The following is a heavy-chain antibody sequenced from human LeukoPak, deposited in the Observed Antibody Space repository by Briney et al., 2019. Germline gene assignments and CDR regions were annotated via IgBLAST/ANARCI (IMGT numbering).Heavy chain of an antibody. CDR1: GFSFSSYA. CDR3: ARDRLGSGWYGDFDY. V-gene: IGHV3-64*01. D-gene: IGHD6-19*01. J-gene: IGHJ4*02. Sequence: GGSLRLSCAASGFSFSSYARHWIRQAPGKGLEYVSAISSNGSTTYYANSVEGRFTISRDNSKNTLYLQMGSLRAEDMAVYYCARDRLGSGWYGDFDYWGQGTLVTVSS. CDR2: ISSNGSTT.